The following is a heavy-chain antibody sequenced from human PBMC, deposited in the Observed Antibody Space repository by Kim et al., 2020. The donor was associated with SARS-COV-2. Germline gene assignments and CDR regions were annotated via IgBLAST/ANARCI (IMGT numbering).Heavy chain of an antibody. Sequence: SETLSLTCTVSGGSISSNSYYWGWIRQPPGKGLEWIGSIYYSVSTYYNPSLKSRVTISVDTSKNQFSLKVSSVTAADTAVYYCARRVATDNYYNYYGMDVWGQGTTVTVSS. CDR1: GGSISSNSYY. J-gene: IGHJ6*02. CDR2: IYYSVST. V-gene: IGHV4-39*01. CDR3: ARRVATDNYYNYYGMDV. D-gene: IGHD5-12*01.